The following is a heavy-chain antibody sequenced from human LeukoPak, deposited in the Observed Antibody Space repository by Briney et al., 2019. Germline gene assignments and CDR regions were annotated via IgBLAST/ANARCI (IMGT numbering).Heavy chain of an antibody. V-gene: IGHV3-11*01. CDR2: ISPGGGSK. Sequence: NPGGSLRLSCAAFGFTFTDYHMSWIRQAPGKRLECVSYISPGGGSKYFADSVKGRFTISRDNAKNSLYLQMNSLTAEDTAVYYCAGGRDTAVAGPGGYFDYWAQGTLVTVSS. CDR1: GFTFTDYH. D-gene: IGHD6-19*01. CDR3: AGGRDTAVAGPGGYFDY. J-gene: IGHJ4*02.